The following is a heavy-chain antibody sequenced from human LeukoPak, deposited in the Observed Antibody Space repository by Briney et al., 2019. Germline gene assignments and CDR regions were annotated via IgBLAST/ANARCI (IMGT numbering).Heavy chain of an antibody. V-gene: IGHV4-38-2*02. CDR3: AREWTTVTSFDY. D-gene: IGHD4-17*01. CDR2: IYHSGST. J-gene: IGHJ4*02. Sequence: SETLSLTCAVSGYSISSGYYWGWIRQPPGKGLEWTGSIYHSGSTYYNPSLKSRVTISVDTSKNQFSLKLSSVTAADTAVYYCAREWTTVTSFDYWGQGTLVTVSS. CDR1: GYSISSGYY.